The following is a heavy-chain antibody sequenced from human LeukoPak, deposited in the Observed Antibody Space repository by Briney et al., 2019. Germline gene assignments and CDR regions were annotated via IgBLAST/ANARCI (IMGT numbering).Heavy chain of an antibody. CDR2: FDPEDGET. Sequence: VASVKVSCKASGYTFTNYDINWVRQAPGKGLEWMGGFDPEDGETIYAQKFQGRVTMTEDTSTDTAYMELSSLRSEDTAVYYCASSPEVGGYYYYMDVWGKGTTVTVSS. CDR1: GYTFTNYD. V-gene: IGHV1-24*01. D-gene: IGHD1-14*01. J-gene: IGHJ6*03. CDR3: ASSPEVGGYYYYMDV.